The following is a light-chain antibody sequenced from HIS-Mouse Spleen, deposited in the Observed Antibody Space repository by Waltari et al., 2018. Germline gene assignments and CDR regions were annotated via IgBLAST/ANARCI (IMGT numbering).Light chain of an antibody. CDR3: YSTDSSGNHRV. V-gene: IGLV3-10*01. J-gene: IGLJ2*01. CDR1: ALPKKY. CDR2: EDS. Sequence: SYELTQPPSVSVSPGQTARITCSGYALPKKYAYWYQQKSGQAPVLVIYEDSKRPSGIPETCSGSSSGTMATLTISGAQVEDEADYDCYSTDSSGNHRVFGGGTKLTVL.